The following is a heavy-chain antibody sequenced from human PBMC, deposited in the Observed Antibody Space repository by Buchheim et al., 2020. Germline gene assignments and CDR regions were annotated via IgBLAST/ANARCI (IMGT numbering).Heavy chain of an antibody. D-gene: IGHD2-2*01. CDR2: ISGSGGST. CDR3: AKDPCSTTSCYLTY. CDR1: GFTFSSYA. V-gene: IGHV3-23*01. Sequence: EVQLLESGGGLVQPGGSLRLSCAASGFTFSSYAMSWVRQAPGKGLEWVSAISGSGGSTYYADSVKGRFTISRENSQNTPDPQMNSLRAEDTAVYYSAKDPCSTTSCYLTYWGQGP. J-gene: IGHJ4*02.